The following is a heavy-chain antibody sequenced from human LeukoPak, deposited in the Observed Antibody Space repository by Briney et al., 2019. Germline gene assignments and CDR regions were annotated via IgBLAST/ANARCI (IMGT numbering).Heavy chain of an antibody. D-gene: IGHD6-19*01. J-gene: IGHJ6*03. Sequence: PGGSLRLSCVASGFTFSSRDWMTWVRQAPGKGLEWVANIKQDGSEKNYADSVKGRFTISRDNAKNSLYLQMNSLRAEDTALYYCARGSGSSGWYRDYYYYMDVWGKGTTVTVSS. CDR1: GFTFSSRDW. CDR2: IKQDGSEK. CDR3: ARGSGSSGWYRDYYYYMDV. V-gene: IGHV3-7*03.